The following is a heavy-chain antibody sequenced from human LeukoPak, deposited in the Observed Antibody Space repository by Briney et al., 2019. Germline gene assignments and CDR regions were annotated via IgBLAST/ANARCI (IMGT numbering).Heavy chain of an antibody. J-gene: IGHJ4*02. CDR3: ARVGWMSCSGGSCYSGGRDFDY. CDR1: GFTLSSYS. D-gene: IGHD2-15*01. CDR2: ISRSSSYI. V-gene: IGHV3-21*01. Sequence: PGGSLRLSCAASGFTLSSYSMNWVRQAPGEGLEWVSSISRSSSYIYYADSVKGRFTISRDNAKNSLYLQMNSLRAEDTAVYYCARVGWMSCSGGSCYSGGRDFDYWGQGTLVTVSS.